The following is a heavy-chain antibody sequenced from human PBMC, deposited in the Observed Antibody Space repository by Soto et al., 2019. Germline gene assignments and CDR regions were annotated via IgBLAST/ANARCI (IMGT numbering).Heavy chain of an antibody. CDR2: IYYIGST. CDR3: ARSYYDSSGYYAIDY. CDR1: VGSSSSYY. J-gene: IGHJ4*02. Sequence: SESLSLTGTVSVGSSSSYYWSWIRQPPGKGLEWIGYIYYIGSTNYNPSLKSRVTISVDTSKNQFSLKLGSVTAADRAVYYCARSYYDSSGYYAIDYWGQGTLVTVSS. V-gene: IGHV4-59*01. D-gene: IGHD3-22*01.